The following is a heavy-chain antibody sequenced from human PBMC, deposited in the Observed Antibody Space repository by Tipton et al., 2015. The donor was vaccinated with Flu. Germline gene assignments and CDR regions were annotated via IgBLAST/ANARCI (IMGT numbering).Heavy chain of an antibody. D-gene: IGHD6-13*01. CDR1: GASISSAGYY. CDR3: ARVRSSSWAGAFDD. Sequence: TLSLTCSVSGASISSAGYYWNWIRQPAGKGLEWIGYIYYSGNTNQNPSLKSRVTISVDTSKNQFSLKLSSVTAADTAVYYCARVRSSSWAGAFDDWGQGTLVTVSS. CDR2: IYYSGNT. J-gene: IGHJ4*02. V-gene: IGHV4-61*10.